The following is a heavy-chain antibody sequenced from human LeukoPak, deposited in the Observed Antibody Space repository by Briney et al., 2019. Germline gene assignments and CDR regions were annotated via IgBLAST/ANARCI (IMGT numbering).Heavy chain of an antibody. CDR2: LSYDGSDK. Sequence: PGRSLRLSCVAPGLTFRRYPMYWVAKAPGKGLEWVAVLSYDGSDKYYADSVKGRFTISRDNSKNTLYLQMNSLRAEDTAVYYCARDSLYYYDSSGYYPTGAFDIWGQGTMVTVSS. D-gene: IGHD3-22*01. CDR1: GLTFRRYP. CDR3: ARDSLYYYDSSGYYPTGAFDI. V-gene: IGHV3-30-3*01. J-gene: IGHJ3*02.